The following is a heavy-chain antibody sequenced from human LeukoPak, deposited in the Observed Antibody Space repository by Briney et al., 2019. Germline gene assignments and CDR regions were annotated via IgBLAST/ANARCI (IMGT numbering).Heavy chain of an antibody. J-gene: IGHJ4*02. CDR3: ARGTYYYDRFDY. V-gene: IGHV4-61*02. CDR2: IYTSGST. D-gene: IGHD3-22*01. Sequence: SETLSLTCTVSGGSISSGSYYWSWIRQPAGKGLEWIGRIYTSGSTNYNPPLKSRVTISVGTSKNQFSLKLSSVTAADTAVYYCARGTYYYDRFDYWGQGTLVTVSS. CDR1: GGSISSGSYY.